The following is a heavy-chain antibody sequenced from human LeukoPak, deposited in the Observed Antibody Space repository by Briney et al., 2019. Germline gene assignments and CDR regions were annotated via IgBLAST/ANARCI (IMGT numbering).Heavy chain of an antibody. D-gene: IGHD3-10*01. J-gene: IGHJ2*01. CDR3: VRDGESANWYFDL. V-gene: IGHV6-1*01. Sequence: SQTLSLTCAIFGDSVSSNSATWNWIRQSPSRGLEWLGRTYYRSKWYNEYAVSVKSRIAINPDTSKNQFSLQLNSVTPEDTAVYYCVRDGESANWYFDLWGRGTLVTVSS. CDR1: GDSVSSNSAT. CDR2: TYYRSKWYN.